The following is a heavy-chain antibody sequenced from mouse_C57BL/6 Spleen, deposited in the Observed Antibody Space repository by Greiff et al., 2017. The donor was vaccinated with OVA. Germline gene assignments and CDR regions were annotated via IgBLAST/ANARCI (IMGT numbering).Heavy chain of an antibody. D-gene: IGHD1-1*01. CDR3: AREPLYGSSYFDY. V-gene: IGHV3-6*01. J-gene: IGHJ2*01. CDR1: GYSITSGYY. CDR2: ISYDGSN. Sequence: EVKVEESGPGLVKPSQSLSLTCSVTGYSITSGYYWNWIRQFPGNKLEWMGYISYDGSNNYNPSLKNRISITRDTSKNQFFLKLNSVTTEDTATYYCAREPLYGSSYFDYWGQGTTLTVSS.